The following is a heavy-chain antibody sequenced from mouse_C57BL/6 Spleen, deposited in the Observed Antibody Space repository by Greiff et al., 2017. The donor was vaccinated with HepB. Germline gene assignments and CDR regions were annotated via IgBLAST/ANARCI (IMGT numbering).Heavy chain of an antibody. CDR3: ARDLTVVATDAY. V-gene: IGHV1-18*01. CDR2: INPNNGGT. Sequence: EVQLQQSGPELVKPGASVKIPCKASGYTFTDYNMDWVKQSHGKSLEWIGDINPNNGGTIYNQKFKGKATLTVDKSSSTAYMELRSLTSADTAVYYCARDLTVVATDAYWGQGTLVTVSA. D-gene: IGHD1-1*01. J-gene: IGHJ3*01. CDR1: GYTFTDYN.